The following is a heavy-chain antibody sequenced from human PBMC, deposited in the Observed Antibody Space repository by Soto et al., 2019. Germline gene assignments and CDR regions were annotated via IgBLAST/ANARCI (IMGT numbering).Heavy chain of an antibody. CDR1: GGSISSYY. J-gene: IGHJ5*02. V-gene: IGHV4-4*07. CDR2: IYTSGST. Sequence: QVQLQESGPGLVKPSETLSLTCTVSGGSISSYYWSWIRQPAGKGLEWMGRIYTSGSTNYNPSLKSRVTMAVDTSKHQFSLKLSAVTAADTAVYYCARGVIAAAYYWFDPWGQGTLVTVSS. D-gene: IGHD6-13*01. CDR3: ARGVIAAAYYWFDP.